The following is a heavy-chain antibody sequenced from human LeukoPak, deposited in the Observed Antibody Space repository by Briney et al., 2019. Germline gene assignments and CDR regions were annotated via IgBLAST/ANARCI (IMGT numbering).Heavy chain of an antibody. Sequence: QPGGSLRLTCAASGFMFSSNWMSWVRLAPGKGLEWVANIKEDGTETYYVDSVKGRFTISRDNAKNSLYLQMNSLRVDDTAVYYCAKEGRSLQTYWGQGTLVTVSS. J-gene: IGHJ4*02. CDR3: AKEGRSLQTY. CDR1: GFMFSSNW. CDR2: IKEDGTET. D-gene: IGHD5-24*01. V-gene: IGHV3-7*03.